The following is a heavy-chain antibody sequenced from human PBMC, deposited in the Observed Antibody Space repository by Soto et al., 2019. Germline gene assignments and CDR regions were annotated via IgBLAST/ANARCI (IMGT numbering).Heavy chain of an antibody. CDR3: AKDSSSGLVTYGMDV. Sequence: QVQLVESGGGVVQPGRSLRLSCAASGFTFSSYGMHWVRQAPGKGLEWVAVISYDGSNKYYGDSVKGRLTISRDNSKNTLYLQMNRLRAEDTAVYYCAKDSSSGLVTYGMDVWGQGTTVTVSS. J-gene: IGHJ6*02. V-gene: IGHV3-30*18. D-gene: IGHD6-19*01. CDR2: ISYDGSNK. CDR1: GFTFSSYG.